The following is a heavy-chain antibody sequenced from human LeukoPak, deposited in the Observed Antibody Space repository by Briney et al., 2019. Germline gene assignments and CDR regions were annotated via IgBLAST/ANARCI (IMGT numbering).Heavy chain of an antibody. V-gene: IGHV1-2*02. J-gene: IGHJ4*02. CDR3: ARPQGYSSSWYLD. CDR1: GYTFTGYY. CDR2: INPNSGGT. D-gene: IGHD6-13*01. Sequence: GASVKVSCKASGYTFTGYYMHWVRQAPGQGLEWMGWINPNSGGTNYAQKFQGRVTMTRDTSISTAYMELSRLRSDDTAVYYCARPQGYSSSWYLDWGQGTLVTVSS.